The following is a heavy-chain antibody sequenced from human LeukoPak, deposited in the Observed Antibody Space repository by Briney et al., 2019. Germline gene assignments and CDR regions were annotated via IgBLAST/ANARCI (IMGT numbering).Heavy chain of an antibody. V-gene: IGHV3-23*01. J-gene: IGHJ5*02. CDR3: AKEGADIVVVPAAENWFDP. D-gene: IGHD2-2*01. Sequence: GGSLRLSCAASGFTFSSYAMSWVRQAPGKGLEWVSAISGSGGSTYYADSVKGRFTISRDNSKNTLYLQMNSLRAEDTAVYYCAKEGADIVVVPAAENWFDPWGQGTLFTVSS. CDR2: ISGSGGST. CDR1: GFTFSSYA.